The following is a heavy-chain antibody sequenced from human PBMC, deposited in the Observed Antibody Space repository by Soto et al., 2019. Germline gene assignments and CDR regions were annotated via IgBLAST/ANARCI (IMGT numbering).Heavy chain of an antibody. CDR2: IRSKAYGGTT. CDR3: SAHRFSLNVRRGVIISDYSYNGMDV. CDR1: GFIFGDYA. V-gene: IGHV3-49*03. Sequence: GSLRLSCTGSGFIFGDYAMSWFRQAPGKGLEWVGFIRSKAYGGTTEYAASVKGRFTISRDDSESIAYVQMNSLKIEDTAVYYCSAHRFSLNVRRGVIISDYSYNGMDVWGQGTT. J-gene: IGHJ6*01. D-gene: IGHD3-10*01.